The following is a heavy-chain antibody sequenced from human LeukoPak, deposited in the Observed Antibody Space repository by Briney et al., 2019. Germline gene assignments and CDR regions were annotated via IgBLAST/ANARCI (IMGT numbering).Heavy chain of an antibody. CDR2: IKQDGSEK. Sequence: PGGSLRLSCAASGLTFSSYWMSWVRQAPGKGLEWVANIKQDGSEKYYVDSVKGRFTISRDNAKNSLYLQMNSLRAEDTAVYYCARGGGSYDYWGQGTLVTVSS. CDR1: GLTFSSYW. CDR3: ARGGGSYDY. D-gene: IGHD3-10*01. V-gene: IGHV3-7*01. J-gene: IGHJ4*02.